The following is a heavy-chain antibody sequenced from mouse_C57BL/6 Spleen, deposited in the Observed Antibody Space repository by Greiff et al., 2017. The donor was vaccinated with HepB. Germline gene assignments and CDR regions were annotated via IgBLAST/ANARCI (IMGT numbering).Heavy chain of an antibody. CDR2: ISYDGSN. D-gene: IGHD1-1*01. CDR1: GYSITSGYY. J-gene: IGHJ4*01. CDR3: ARDGGITTVDYAMDY. Sequence: EVQLQESGPGLVKPSQSLSLTCSVTGYSITSGYYWNWIRQFPGNKLEWMGYISYDGSNNYNPSLKNRISITRDTSKNQFFLKLNSVTTEDTATYYCARDGGITTVDYAMDYWGQGTSVTVSS. V-gene: IGHV3-6*01.